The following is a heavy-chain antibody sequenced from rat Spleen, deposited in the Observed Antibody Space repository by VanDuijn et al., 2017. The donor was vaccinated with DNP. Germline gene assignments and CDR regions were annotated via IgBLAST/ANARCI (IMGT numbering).Heavy chain of an antibody. Sequence: EVQLVESGGGLVQPGRSLKLSCAASGFTFSNYDMAWVRQAPTKGLEWVASISTSGGSTYYRDSVKGRFTVSRDNAKSTLYLQMDSLRSEDTATYYCARLPRGWGQGVMVTVS. CDR2: ISTSGGST. J-gene: IGHJ2*01. CDR1: GFTFSNYD. V-gene: IGHV5-25*01. CDR3: ARLPRG.